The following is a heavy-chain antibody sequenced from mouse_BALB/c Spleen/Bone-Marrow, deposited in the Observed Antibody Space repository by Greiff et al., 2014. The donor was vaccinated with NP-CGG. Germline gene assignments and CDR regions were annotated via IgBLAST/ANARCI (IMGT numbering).Heavy chain of an antibody. CDR3: ARWDYAMDC. V-gene: IGHV1-54*01. CDR1: GYAFTNYL. Sequence: PGASVKVSCKASGYAFTNYLIEWVKQRPGQGLEWIGVINPGSGGTNYNEKFKGKATLTADKSSSTAYMQLSSLTSDDSAVYFCARWDYAMDCWGQGTSVTVSS. CDR2: INPGSGGT. J-gene: IGHJ4*01.